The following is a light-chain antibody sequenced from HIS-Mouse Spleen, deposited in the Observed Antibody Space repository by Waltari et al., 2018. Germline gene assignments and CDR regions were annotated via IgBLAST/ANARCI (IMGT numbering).Light chain of an antibody. V-gene: IGLV3-25*03. CDR2: KDS. CDR3: QSADSSGTYV. CDR1: ALPKQY. Sequence: LTQPPSVSVSPGQTARITCSGDALPKQYAYWYQQKPGQAPVLVIYKDSERPSGIPERFSGSSSGTTVTLTISGVQAEDEADYYCQSADSSGTYVFGTGTKVTVL. J-gene: IGLJ1*01.